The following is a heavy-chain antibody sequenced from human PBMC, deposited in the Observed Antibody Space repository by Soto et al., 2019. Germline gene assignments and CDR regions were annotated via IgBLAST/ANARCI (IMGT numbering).Heavy chain of an antibody. D-gene: IGHD6-19*01. CDR3: ARDRDPGQWLTTNYFDY. CDR2: IWYHGSNK. J-gene: IGHJ4*02. V-gene: IGHV3-33*01. Sequence: QVQLVESGGGVVQPGRSLRLSRAASGFTFSSYGMHWVRQAPGKGLEWVAVIWYHGSNKYYADSVKGRFTISRDNSKNTLYLQMNSLRAEDTAVYYCARDRDPGQWLTTNYFDYWGQGTLVTVSS. CDR1: GFTFSSYG.